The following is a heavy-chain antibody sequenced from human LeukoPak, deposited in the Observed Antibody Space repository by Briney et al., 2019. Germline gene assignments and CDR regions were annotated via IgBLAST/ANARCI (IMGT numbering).Heavy chain of an antibody. CDR1: GYTFTSYD. V-gene: IGHV1-8*01. CDR2: MNPNSGNT. Sequence: ASVNVSCKASGYTFTSYDINWVRQATGQGLEWMGWMNPNSGNTGYAQKFQGRVTMTRNTSISTAYMELSSLRSEDTAVYYCAREDILWFAFDIWGQGTMVAVSS. J-gene: IGHJ3*02. CDR3: AREDILWFAFDI. D-gene: IGHD3-10*01.